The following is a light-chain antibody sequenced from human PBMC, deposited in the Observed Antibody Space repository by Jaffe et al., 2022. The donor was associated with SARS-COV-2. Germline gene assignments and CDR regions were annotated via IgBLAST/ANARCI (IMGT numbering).Light chain of an antibody. CDR2: RNN. V-gene: IGLV1-47*01. J-gene: IGLJ2*01. CDR1: SSNIGSNY. Sequence: QSVLTQPPSASGTPGQRVTISCSGSSSNIGSNYLYWYQQLPGTAPKLLIYRNNLRPSGVPDRFSGSKSGTSASLAISGLRSEDEADYYCAAWDDSLSVVFGGGTKLTVL. CDR3: AAWDDSLSVV.